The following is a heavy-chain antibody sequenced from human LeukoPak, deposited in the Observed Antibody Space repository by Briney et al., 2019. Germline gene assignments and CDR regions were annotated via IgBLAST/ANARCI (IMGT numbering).Heavy chain of an antibody. D-gene: IGHD3-3*01. V-gene: IGHV4-59*01. Sequence: NPSETLSLTCTVSGGSISSYYWSWLRQPPGKGLEWVGYIYYSGSTNYNPSLKSRVTISVDTSKNQFSLKLSSVTAADTAVYYCARDMPSGYDFWSGYYNNWFDPWGQGTLVTVSS. CDR1: GGSISSYY. J-gene: IGHJ5*02. CDR3: ARDMPSGYDFWSGYYNNWFDP. CDR2: IYYSGST.